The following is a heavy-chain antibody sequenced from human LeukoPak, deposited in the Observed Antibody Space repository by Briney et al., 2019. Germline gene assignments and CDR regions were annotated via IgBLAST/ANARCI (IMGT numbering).Heavy chain of an antibody. J-gene: IGHJ4*02. CDR1: GYTFTSYY. V-gene: IGHV1-46*01. CDR2: INPSGGST. Sequence: ASVKVSCKASGYTFTSYYMHWVRQAPGQGLEWMGIINPSGGSTSYAQKFQGRVTMTRDMSTSTVYMELSSLRSEDTAVYYCAREEQDCSGGSCDPLVDYWGQGTLVTVSS. CDR3: AREEQDCSGGSCDPLVDY. D-gene: IGHD2-15*01.